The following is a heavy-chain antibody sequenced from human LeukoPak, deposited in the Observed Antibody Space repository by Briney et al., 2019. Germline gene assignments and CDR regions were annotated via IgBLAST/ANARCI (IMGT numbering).Heavy chain of an antibody. V-gene: IGHV4-4*07. CDR2: IYTSGST. Sequence: SETLSLTCTVSGGSISSYYWSWIRQPAGKGLEWIGRIYTSGSTNYNPSLKSRVTMSVDTSKNQFSLKLSSVTAADTAVYYCARVNYDCSGDSYYFDYWGQGTLVTVSS. CDR1: GGSISSYY. D-gene: IGHD3-22*01. CDR3: ARVNYDCSGDSYYFDY. J-gene: IGHJ4*02.